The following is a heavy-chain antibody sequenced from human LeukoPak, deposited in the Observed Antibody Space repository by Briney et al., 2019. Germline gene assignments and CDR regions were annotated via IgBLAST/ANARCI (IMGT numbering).Heavy chain of an antibody. CDR3: AAGRGADFDY. CDR1: GYSFTSYW. Sequence: GESLKISCRGSGYSFTSYWISWVRQMPGQGLEWMGRIDPSDSYTNYSPSFQGHVTISADKSISTAYLQWSSLKASDTAMYYCAAGRGADFDYWGQGTLVTVSS. CDR2: IDPSDSYT. V-gene: IGHV5-10-1*01. J-gene: IGHJ4*02.